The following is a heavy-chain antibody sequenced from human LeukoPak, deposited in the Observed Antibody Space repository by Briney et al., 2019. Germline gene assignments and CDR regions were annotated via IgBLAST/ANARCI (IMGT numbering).Heavy chain of an antibody. D-gene: IGHD3-22*01. Sequence: GGSLRLSCAASGFTFSSYGMHWVRQAPGKGLEWVAVISYDGSNKYYADSVKGRFTFSRDNSKNTLYLQMNSLRAEDTAVYYCAKPYYYDSSGYYRSSPFDYWGQGTLVTVSS. CDR2: ISYDGSNK. J-gene: IGHJ4*02. CDR1: GFTFSSYG. V-gene: IGHV3-30*18. CDR3: AKPYYYDSSGYYRSSPFDY.